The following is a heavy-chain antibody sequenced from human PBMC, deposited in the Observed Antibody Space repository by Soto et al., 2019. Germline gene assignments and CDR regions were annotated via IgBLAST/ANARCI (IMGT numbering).Heavy chain of an antibody. CDR2: IGTAGDT. Sequence: EVQLVESGGGLVQPGGSLRLSCAASGFTFSSYDMQWVRQATGKGLEWVSAIGTAGDTYYPGSVKGRFTISRENAKNSLYLQMNSLRAGDTAVYYCARFPPGGYHYYYGMDVWGQGTTVTVSS. CDR3: ARFPPGGYHYYYGMDV. V-gene: IGHV3-13*04. J-gene: IGHJ6*02. CDR1: GFTFSSYD. D-gene: IGHD3-22*01.